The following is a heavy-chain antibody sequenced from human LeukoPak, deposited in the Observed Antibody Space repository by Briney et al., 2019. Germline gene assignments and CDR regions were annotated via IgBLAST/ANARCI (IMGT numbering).Heavy chain of an antibody. CDR2: IYHSGST. CDR3: ARGSPFGMYYFDY. D-gene: IGHD3-16*01. Sequence: SETLSLTCAVSGGSISSGGYSWSWLRQPPGQGLEWIGYIYHSGSTYYNPSLKSRVTISVDRSKNQFSLKLSSVTAADTAVYYCARGSPFGMYYFDYWGQGTLVTVSS. V-gene: IGHV4-30-2*01. CDR1: GGSISSGGYS. J-gene: IGHJ4*02.